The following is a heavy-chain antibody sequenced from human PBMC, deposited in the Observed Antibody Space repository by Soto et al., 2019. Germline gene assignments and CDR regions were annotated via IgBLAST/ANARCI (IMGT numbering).Heavy chain of an antibody. V-gene: IGHV1-8*01. D-gene: IGHD2-15*01. Sequence: ASVKVSCKASGYTFTSYDINWVRQATGQGLEWMGWMNPNSGNTGYAQKFQGRVTMTRNTSTSTAYMELSSLRSEDTAVYYCAADIYGGNAYAFDIWGQGTMVTVSS. CDR3: AADIYGGNAYAFDI. J-gene: IGHJ3*02. CDR2: MNPNSGNT. CDR1: GYTFTSYD.